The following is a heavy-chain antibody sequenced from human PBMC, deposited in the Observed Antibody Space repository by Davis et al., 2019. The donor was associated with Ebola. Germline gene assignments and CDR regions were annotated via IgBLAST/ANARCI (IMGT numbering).Heavy chain of an antibody. CDR1: GYTFTSYG. V-gene: IGHV1-69*13. CDR3: ARDYIVGATQRYFDY. D-gene: IGHD1-26*01. Sequence: SVKVSCKASGYTFTSYGISWVRQAPGQGLEWMGGIIPIFGTANYAQKFQGRVTITADESTSTAYMELSSLRSEDTAVYYCARDYIVGATQRYFDYWGQGTLVTVSS. CDR2: IIPIFGTA. J-gene: IGHJ4*02.